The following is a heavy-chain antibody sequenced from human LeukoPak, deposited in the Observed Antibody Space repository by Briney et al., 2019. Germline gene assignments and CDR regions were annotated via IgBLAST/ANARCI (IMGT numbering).Heavy chain of an antibody. D-gene: IGHD6-19*01. J-gene: IGHJ4*02. Sequence: GGSLRLSCVASGFTFRTYWMHWVRQAPGKGLVWVSRISSDGSSTNYADSVKGRFTISRDNAKDTMYLQMNSLRAEDTAVYYCARGTVAGTVRRACYFDYWGRGTLVTISS. CDR3: ARGTVAGTVRRACYFDY. CDR2: ISSDGSST. CDR1: GFTFRTYW. V-gene: IGHV3-74*01.